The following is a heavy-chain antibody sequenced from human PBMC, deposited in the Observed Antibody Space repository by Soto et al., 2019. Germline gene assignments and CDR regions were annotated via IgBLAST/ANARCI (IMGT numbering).Heavy chain of an antibody. D-gene: IGHD5-18*01. CDR2: ISWNSGSI. J-gene: IGHJ6*03. CDR1: GFTFDDYA. V-gene: IGHV3-9*01. Sequence: SLRLSWAASGFTFDDYAMRWIRQAPGKGLEWVSGISWNSGSIGYADSVKGRFTISRDNAKNSLYLQMNSLRAEDTALYYCAKGSTSYEYYYYYYYMDVWGKGTTVTVSS. CDR3: AKGSTSYEYYYYYYYMDV.